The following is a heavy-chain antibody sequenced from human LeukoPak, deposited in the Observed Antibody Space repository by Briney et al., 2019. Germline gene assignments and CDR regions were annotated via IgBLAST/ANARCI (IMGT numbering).Heavy chain of an antibody. V-gene: IGHV1-18*01. J-gene: IGHJ6*02. CDR2: INTDNGNT. D-gene: IGHD3-10*01. Sequence: ASVRVSCKASGYTFNTYGITWVRQAPGQGLEWMGWINTDNGNTNYAQNLQGRVSMTTDTSTTTAYMELRSLRSDDTAVYYCARVPWYYGSGTPKFWGYYGMDVWGQGTTATVSS. CDR1: GYTFNTYG. CDR3: ARVPWYYGSGTPKFWGYYGMDV.